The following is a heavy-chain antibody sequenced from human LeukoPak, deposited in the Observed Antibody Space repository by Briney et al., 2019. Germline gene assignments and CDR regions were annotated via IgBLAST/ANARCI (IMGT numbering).Heavy chain of an antibody. CDR2: FDPEDGET. Sequence: GASVKVSCTVSGYTLTELSMHWVRQAHGKGLEWMGGFDPEDGETIYAQTFQGRVTMTEDTSTNTAYMELSSLRSEDTAVYYCATRGYYYDSRGAFDIWGQGTMVTVSS. CDR3: ATRGYYYDSRGAFDI. CDR1: GYTLTELS. J-gene: IGHJ3*02. V-gene: IGHV1-24*01. D-gene: IGHD3-22*01.